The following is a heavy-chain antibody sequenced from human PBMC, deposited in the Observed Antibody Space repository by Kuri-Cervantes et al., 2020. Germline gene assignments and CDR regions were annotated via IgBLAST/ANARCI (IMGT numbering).Heavy chain of an antibody. V-gene: IGHV3-23*01. J-gene: IGHJ6*02. Sequence: LTRAASGFTFSRYAMSWVRQAPGKGLEWVSAISGSGGSTYYADSVKGRFTISRDNSKNTLYLQMNSLGAEDTAVYYCAKDRTMLRDMDVWGQGTTVTVSS. CDR1: GFTFSRYA. D-gene: IGHD3-10*01. CDR2: ISGSGGST. CDR3: AKDRTMLRDMDV.